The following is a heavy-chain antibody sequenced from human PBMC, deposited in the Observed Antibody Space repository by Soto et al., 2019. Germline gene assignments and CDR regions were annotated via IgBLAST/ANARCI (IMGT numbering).Heavy chain of an antibody. Sequence: GGSLRLSCAASGFTFDDYAMHWVRQAPGKGLEWVSGISWNSGSIGYADSVKGRFTISRDNAKNSLYLQTNSLRAEDTALYYCAKAAWIQLWNPGWFDPWGQGTLVTVSS. V-gene: IGHV3-9*01. CDR3: AKAAWIQLWNPGWFDP. CDR2: ISWNSGSI. CDR1: GFTFDDYA. J-gene: IGHJ5*02. D-gene: IGHD5-18*01.